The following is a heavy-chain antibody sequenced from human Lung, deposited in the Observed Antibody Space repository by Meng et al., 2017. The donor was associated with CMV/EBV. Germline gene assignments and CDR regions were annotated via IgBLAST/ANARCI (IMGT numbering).Heavy chain of an antibody. Sequence: GESLKISCAASGFTFSSYWMSWVRQAPGKELEWVANINQDGNEEYYVDSLKGRFTISRDNAKNSLYLQMTSLRAEDTAVYYCARDGTLSPYYYYYGMDVWGQGTTVTVSS. V-gene: IGHV3-7*01. CDR2: INQDGNEE. CDR3: ARDGTLSPYYYYYGMDV. CDR1: GFTFSSYW. J-gene: IGHJ6*02.